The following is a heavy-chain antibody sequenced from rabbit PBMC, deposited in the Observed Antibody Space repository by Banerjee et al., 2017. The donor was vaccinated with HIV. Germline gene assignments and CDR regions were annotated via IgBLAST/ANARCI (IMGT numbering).Heavy chain of an antibody. V-gene: IGHV1S45*01. D-gene: IGHD2-1*01. CDR1: GFSFSSSYY. CDR2: IYTSSVST. Sequence: QEQLVESGGGLVQPEGSLTLTCTASGFSFSSSYYMCWVRQAPGKGLEWIGCIYTSSVSTYYASWAKGRFTISETSSTTVTLQMTSLTAADTATYFCARGGASAGDGYNLWGQGTLVTVS. J-gene: IGHJ4*01. CDR3: ARGGASAGDGYNL.